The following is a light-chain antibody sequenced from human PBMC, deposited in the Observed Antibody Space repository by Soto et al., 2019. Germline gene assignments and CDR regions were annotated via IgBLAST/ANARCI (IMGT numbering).Light chain of an antibody. CDR3: ASFTRSVTVV. J-gene: IGLJ2*01. V-gene: IGLV2-14*03. CDR2: DVN. Sequence: QSALTQPASVSGAPGQSITISCAGTSSDVGGYNYVSWYQQHPGKVPRLIISDVNKRPSGVSDRFSGSKSGNTASLTISGLPADDEDDYYRASFTRSVTVVFGGGTKLTVL. CDR1: SSDVGGYNY.